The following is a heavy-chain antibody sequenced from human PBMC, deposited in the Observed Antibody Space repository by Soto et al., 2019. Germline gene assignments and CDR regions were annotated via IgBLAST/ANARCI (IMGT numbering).Heavy chain of an antibody. D-gene: IGHD2-2*01. J-gene: IGHJ6*02. V-gene: IGHV3-30-3*01. CDR1: GFTFSSYA. CDR3: ARIYCSSTSCHEYYYYGMDV. Sequence: QVQLVESGGGVVQPGRSLRLSCAASGFTFSSYAMHWVRQAPGKGLEWVAVISYDGSNKYYADSVKGRFTISRDNSKNTLYLKMNSLRAEYTAVYYCARIYCSSTSCHEYYYYGMDVWGQGTTDTVSS. CDR2: ISYDGSNK.